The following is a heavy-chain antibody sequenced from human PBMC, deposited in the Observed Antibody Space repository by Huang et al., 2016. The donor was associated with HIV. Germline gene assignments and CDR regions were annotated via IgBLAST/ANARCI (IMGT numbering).Heavy chain of an antibody. D-gene: IGHD1-26*01. CDR2: IYPGDSDA. J-gene: IGHJ4*02. CDR1: GYSFTNYW. Sequence: VQRVQSGPEVKRPGESLNISCRVSGYSFTNYWIGWVRQRPGTGLEWMAIIYPGDSDAAYNPSLRGQVTISADKSINTAHLQWDSLKTSDSAIYYCARRGFNTGSSPDSWGQGTLVTVSS. CDR3: ARRGFNTGSSPDS. V-gene: IGHV5-51*01.